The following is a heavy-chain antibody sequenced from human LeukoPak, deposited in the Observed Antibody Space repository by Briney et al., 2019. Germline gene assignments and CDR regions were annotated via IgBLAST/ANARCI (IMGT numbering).Heavy chain of an antibody. D-gene: IGHD4-17*01. J-gene: IGHJ4*02. CDR2: INHSGST. CDR3: ARGQYGDYGY. V-gene: IGHV4-4*02. CDR1: GGSISSSNW. Sequence: SETLSLTCAVSGGSISSSNWWSWVRQPPGKGLEWIGEINHSGSTNYNPSLKSRVTISVDTSKNQFSLKLSSVTAADTAVYYCARGQYGDYGYWGQGTLVTVSS.